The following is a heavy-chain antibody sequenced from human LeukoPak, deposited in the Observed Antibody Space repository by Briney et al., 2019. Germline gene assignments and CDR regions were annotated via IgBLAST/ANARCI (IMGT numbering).Heavy chain of an antibody. V-gene: IGHV3-49*04. CDR2: IRSKPHGGTT. CDR1: GFTIGDYA. J-gene: IGHJ3*01. CDR3: IRWGIYGGNSGVYAFDV. Sequence: TGGSLRLSCTTSGFTIGDYAMNWVRQAPGKGLEWLGFIRSKPHGGTTQYAASVKGRFTISREDSRSICYLQMNSMKIEDTAVYYCIRWGIYGGNSGVYAFDVWGQGTVVTVSS. D-gene: IGHD4-23*01.